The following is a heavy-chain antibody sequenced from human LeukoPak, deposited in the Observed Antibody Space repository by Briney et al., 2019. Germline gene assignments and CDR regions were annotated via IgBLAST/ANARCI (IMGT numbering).Heavy chain of an antibody. CDR2: MNPNSGNT. CDR3: ARIVSGYSSGWSSDY. J-gene: IGHJ4*02. V-gene: IGHV1-8*02. D-gene: IGHD6-19*01. Sequence: GASVKVSCKASGYTFTSYGISWVRQAPGQGLEWMGWMNPNSGNTGYAQKFQGRVTMTRNTSISTAYMELSSLRSEDTAVYYCARIVSGYSSGWSSDYWGQGTLVTVSS. CDR1: GYTFTSYG.